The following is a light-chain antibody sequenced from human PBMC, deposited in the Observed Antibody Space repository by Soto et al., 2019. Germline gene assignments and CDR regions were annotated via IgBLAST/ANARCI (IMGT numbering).Light chain of an antibody. Sequence: QAVVTQPPSASGTPGQMVTISCSGSSSNIGSNTVNWYQQLPGMAPKLLIYNNSQRPSGVPDRFSGSKSGTSASLAISVLQSEDEADYYCAAWDDSLRGLEFGGGTQLTVL. CDR2: NNS. J-gene: IGLJ2*01. CDR1: SSNIGSNT. CDR3: AAWDDSLRGLE. V-gene: IGLV1-44*01.